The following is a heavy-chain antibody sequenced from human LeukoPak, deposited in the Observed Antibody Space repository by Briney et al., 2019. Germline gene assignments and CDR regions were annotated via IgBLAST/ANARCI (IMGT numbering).Heavy chain of an antibody. J-gene: IGHJ4*02. Sequence: PGGSLRLSCAASGFTFSNYGMHWVRQAPGKGLEWVAVIWYDGSNKYYADSVKGRFTISRDNSKNTLYLQMNSLRAEDTAVYYCAKTDSSGYILDYWGQGTLVTVSS. CDR2: IWYDGSNK. CDR3: AKTDSSGYILDY. D-gene: IGHD3-22*01. V-gene: IGHV3-33*06. CDR1: GFTFSNYG.